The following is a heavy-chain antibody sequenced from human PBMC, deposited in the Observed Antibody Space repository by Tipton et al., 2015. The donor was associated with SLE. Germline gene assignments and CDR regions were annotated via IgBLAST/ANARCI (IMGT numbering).Heavy chain of an antibody. V-gene: IGHV4-34*01. J-gene: IGHJ6*03. Sequence: TLSLTCSVYGDSLSGQYWSWTRQPPGKGLEWIGEVFRGGSTNYSPSLESRVTISVDTYTNQFSLKLSSVTAADSAVYYCVRGEEQNYYHTDVWGKGTAVIVSS. D-gene: IGHD1/OR15-1a*01. CDR2: VFRGGST. CDR1: GDSLSGQY. CDR3: VRGEEQNYYHTDV.